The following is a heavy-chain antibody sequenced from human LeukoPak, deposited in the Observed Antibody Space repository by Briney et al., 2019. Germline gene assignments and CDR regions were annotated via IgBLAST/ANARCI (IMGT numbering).Heavy chain of an antibody. D-gene: IGHD3-22*01. V-gene: IGHV1-69*05. J-gene: IGHJ4*02. CDR1: GGIFSSYA. CDR3: ARGAYYYDSSGLAPFDY. CDR2: IIPIFGTA. Sequence: SVKVSCKASGGIFSSYAISWVRQAPGQGLEWMGGIIPIFGTANYAQKFQGRVTITTDESTSTAYMQLSSLRSEDTAVYYCARGAYYYDSSGLAPFDYWGQGTLVTVSS.